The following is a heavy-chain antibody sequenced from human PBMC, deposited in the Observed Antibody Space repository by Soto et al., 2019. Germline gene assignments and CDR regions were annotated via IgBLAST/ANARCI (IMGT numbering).Heavy chain of an antibody. Sequence: QLLQSGGGLVQPWGSLTLFCAASGFTFGTTDMSWVRQAPGEGLEWVSTIDGSGGITYYADSVKGRFTISRDNSRNTVYLQMNSLRGDDTALYYCVKNSGWFNTWGQGALVTVSS. CDR3: VKNSGWFNT. J-gene: IGHJ5*02. D-gene: IGHD3-10*01. V-gene: IGHV3-23*01. CDR2: IDGSGGIT. CDR1: GFTFGTTD.